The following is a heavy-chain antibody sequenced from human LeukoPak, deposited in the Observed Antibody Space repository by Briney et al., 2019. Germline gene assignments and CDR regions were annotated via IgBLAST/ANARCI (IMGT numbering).Heavy chain of an antibody. V-gene: IGHV1-18*01. CDR2: ISAYNGNT. CDR1: GYTFTSYG. Sequence: GASVKVSCKASGYTFTSYGISWVRQAPGQGLEWMGWISAYNGNTNYAQKLQGRVTMTTDTSTSTAYMELRSLRSDDTAVYYCARRVYCSSTSCYEFDYWGQGTLVTVSS. D-gene: IGHD2-2*01. J-gene: IGHJ4*02. CDR3: ARRVYCSSTSCYEFDY.